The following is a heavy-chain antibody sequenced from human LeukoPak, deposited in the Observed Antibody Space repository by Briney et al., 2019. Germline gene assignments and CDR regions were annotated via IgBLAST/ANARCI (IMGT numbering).Heavy chain of an antibody. CDR2: ISDSGNT. J-gene: IGHJ5*02. V-gene: IGHV4-39*01. D-gene: IGHD3-22*01. CDR1: GGSISSRSYY. CDR3: ARPYYYDSSGYGSS. Sequence: PSETLSLTCTVSGGSISSRSYYWGWIRQPPGKGLEWIGKISDSGNTYYSPSLRSRVTISIDMSKNQFSLKLSSVTATDTAVYYCARPYYYDSSGYGSSWGQGTLVTVSS.